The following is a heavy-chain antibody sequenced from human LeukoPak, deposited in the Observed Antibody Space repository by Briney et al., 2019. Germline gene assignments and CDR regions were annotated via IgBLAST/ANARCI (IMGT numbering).Heavy chain of an antibody. V-gene: IGHV1-69*05. CDR2: IIPIFGTA. Sequence: SVKVSCKASGGTLSSYAISWVRQAPGQGLEWMGGIIPIFGTANYAQKFQGRVTITTDESTSTAYMELSSLRSEDTAVYYCARHASYYDFWSGYDNWFDPWGQGTLVTVSS. CDR1: GGTLSSYA. J-gene: IGHJ5*02. D-gene: IGHD3-3*01. CDR3: ARHASYYDFWSGYDNWFDP.